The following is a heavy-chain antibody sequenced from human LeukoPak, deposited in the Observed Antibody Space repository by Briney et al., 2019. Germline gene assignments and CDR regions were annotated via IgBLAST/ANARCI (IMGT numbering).Heavy chain of an antibody. CDR2: INAGNGNT. CDR3: ARVVGTDYYGSGSLDP. V-gene: IGHV1-3*01. J-gene: IGHJ5*02. D-gene: IGHD3-10*01. CDR1: GYTFTSYA. Sequence: ASVKVSCKASGYTFTSYAVHWVRQAPGQRLEWMGWINAGNGNTKYSQKFQGRVTITRDTSASTAYMELSSLRSVDTAVYYCARVVGTDYYGSGSLDPWGQGTLVTVSS.